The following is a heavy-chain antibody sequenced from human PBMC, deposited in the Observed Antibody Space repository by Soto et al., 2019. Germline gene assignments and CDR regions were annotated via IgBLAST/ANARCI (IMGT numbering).Heavy chain of an antibody. Sequence: GESLKISCAASGFTFSDYYMSWIRQAPGKGLEWVSYISSSGSTIYYADSVKGRFTISRDNAKNSLYLQMNSLRAEDTAVYYCASSPYGDYGSDAFDIWGQGTMVTISS. D-gene: IGHD4-17*01. V-gene: IGHV3-11*01. CDR3: ASSPYGDYGSDAFDI. J-gene: IGHJ3*02. CDR1: GFTFSDYY. CDR2: ISSSGSTI.